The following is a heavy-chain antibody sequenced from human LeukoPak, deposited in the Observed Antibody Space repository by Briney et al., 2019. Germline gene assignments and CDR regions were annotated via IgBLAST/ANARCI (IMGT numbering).Heavy chain of an antibody. D-gene: IGHD3-10*01. CDR2: IYYSGST. CDR3: ARVATMVRGSNGMDV. Sequence: SETLSPTCTVSGGSISNYYWTWIRQPPGKGLEWIGYIYYSGSTNYSPSLRSRATISVDTSKKQFSLNLSSVTAADTALYYRARVATMVRGSNGMDVWGKGTTVTVSS. J-gene: IGHJ6*04. V-gene: IGHV4-59*01. CDR1: GGSISNYY.